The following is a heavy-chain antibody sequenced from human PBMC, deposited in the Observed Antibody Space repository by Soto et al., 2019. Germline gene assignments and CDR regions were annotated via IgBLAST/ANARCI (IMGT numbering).Heavy chain of an antibody. V-gene: IGHV1-58*01. CDR2: IVVGSGNT. CDR3: AADKLLWVGELLPYYYYGMDV. D-gene: IGHD3-10*01. Sequence: QMQLVQSGPEVKKPGTSVKVSCKASGFTFTSSAVQWVRQARGQRLEWIGWIVVGSGNTNYAQKFQERVTITRDMSTSTAYVELSSLRSEETAVYYCAADKLLWVGELLPYYYYGMDVWGEGATVTVSS. CDR1: GFTFTSSA. J-gene: IGHJ6*04.